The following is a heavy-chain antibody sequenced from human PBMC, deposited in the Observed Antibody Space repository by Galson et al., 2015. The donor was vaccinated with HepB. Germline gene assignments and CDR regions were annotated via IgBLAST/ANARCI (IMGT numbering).Heavy chain of an antibody. Sequence: SLRLSCAVSGFTFSSYAMIWVRQAPGKGLEWASGISSSGSSTYYADSVKGRFTISRDNSKNTLYLQMNCLRPEDTAEYYCAKAGLNSGSYYRWRVGNWFDPWGQGTLVTVSS. J-gene: IGHJ5*02. CDR1: GFTFSSYA. CDR2: ISSSGSST. V-gene: IGHV3-23*01. D-gene: IGHD3-10*01. CDR3: AKAGLNSGSYYRWRVGNWFDP.